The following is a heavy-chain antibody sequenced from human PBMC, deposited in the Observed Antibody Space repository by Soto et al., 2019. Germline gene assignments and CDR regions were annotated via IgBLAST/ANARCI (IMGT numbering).Heavy chain of an antibody. J-gene: IGHJ4*02. CDR3: AKDLREMATNTPDY. V-gene: IGHV1-3*01. CDR2: INAGNGNT. Sequence: ASVKVSCKTSGYTITSYAVHWVRQAPGQRLEWMGWINAGNGNTKYSQKFQGRVTITRDTSASTAYMELSSLRSEDTAVYYCAKDLREMATNTPDYWGQGTLVTVSS. CDR1: GYTITSYA. D-gene: IGHD5-12*01.